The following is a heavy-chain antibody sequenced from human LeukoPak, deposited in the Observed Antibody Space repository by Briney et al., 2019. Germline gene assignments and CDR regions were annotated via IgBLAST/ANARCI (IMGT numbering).Heavy chain of an antibody. V-gene: IGHV1-69*06. Sequence: SVKASCKASGYTFTSYAMNWVRQAPGQGLEWMGGIIPIFGTANYAQKFQGRVTITADKSTSTAYMELSSLRSEDTAVYYCARAPWLATIGYYYYYMDVWGKGTTVTVSS. CDR2: IIPIFGTA. D-gene: IGHD5-24*01. CDR1: GYTFTSYA. CDR3: ARAPWLATIGYYYYYMDV. J-gene: IGHJ6*03.